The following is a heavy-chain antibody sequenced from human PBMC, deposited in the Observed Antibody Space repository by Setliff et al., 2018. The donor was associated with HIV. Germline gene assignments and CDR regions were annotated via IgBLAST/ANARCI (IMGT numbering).Heavy chain of an antibody. J-gene: IGHJ4*02. CDR2: IYHSGTT. Sequence: PSETLSLTCDVSGYSTSSGYYWGWIRQPPGKGLEWIGSIYHSGTTYYNPFLKSRVNISVDTSKNQFSLKLTSVTAADTAVYYCARVVGLSALDYWGQGTLVTVSS. D-gene: IGHD2-21*01. CDR1: GYSTSSGYY. V-gene: IGHV4-38-2*01. CDR3: ARVVGLSALDY.